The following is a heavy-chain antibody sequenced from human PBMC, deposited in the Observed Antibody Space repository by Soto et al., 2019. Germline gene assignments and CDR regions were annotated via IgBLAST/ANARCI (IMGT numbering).Heavy chain of an antibody. D-gene: IGHD6-6*01. V-gene: IGHV4-59*01. CDR2: IYYSGST. CDR3: ARDQFEAARPQGWWFDP. J-gene: IGHJ5*02. Sequence: SETLSLTCTVSGGSISSYYWSWIRQPPGKGLEWIGYIYYSGSTNYNPSLKSRVTISVDTSKNQFSLKLSSVTAADTAVYYCARDQFEAARPQGWWFDPGGQGTLVTVSS. CDR1: GGSISSYY.